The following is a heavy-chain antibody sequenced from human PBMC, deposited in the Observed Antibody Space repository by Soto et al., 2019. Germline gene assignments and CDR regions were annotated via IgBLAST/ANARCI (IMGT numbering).Heavy chain of an antibody. CDR2: FKSKTDGGTT. V-gene: IGHV3-15*07. Sequence: GGSLRLSCAASGFTFTDAWMNWVRQAPGKGLEWVGRFKSKTDGGTTDYAAPVKGRFTVSRDDSKNTLYLQMNSLKTEDTAVYFCTTIPISHCSSTSCYDDFWGQGTLVTVSS. D-gene: IGHD2-2*01. J-gene: IGHJ4*02. CDR1: GFTFTDAW. CDR3: TTIPISHCSSTSCYDDF.